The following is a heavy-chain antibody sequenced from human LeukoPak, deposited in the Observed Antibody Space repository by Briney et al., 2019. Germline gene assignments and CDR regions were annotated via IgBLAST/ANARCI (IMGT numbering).Heavy chain of an antibody. CDR2: IYSGGST. J-gene: IGHJ6*02. D-gene: IGHD1-26*01. V-gene: IGHV3-66*01. Sequence: PGGSLRLSCAASGFTVSSNYMSWVRQAPGKGLEWVSVIYSGGSTYYADSVKGRFTISRDNSKNTLYLQMNSLRAEDTAVYYCARDRGSGIVGATDGMDVWGQGTTVTVSS. CDR1: GFTVSSNY. CDR3: ARDRGSGIVGATDGMDV.